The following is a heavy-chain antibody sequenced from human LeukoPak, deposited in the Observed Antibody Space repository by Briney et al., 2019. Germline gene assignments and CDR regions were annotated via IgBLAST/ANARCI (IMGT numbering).Heavy chain of an antibody. CDR2: IYYSGST. Sequence: SETLSLTCNVSGGSISSYYWSWIRQPPGKGLEWIGYIYYSGSTNYNPSLKSRVTISVDTSKNQFSLKLSSVTAADTAVYYCARAALSSGWYFYWGQGTLVTVSS. CDR1: GGSISSYY. V-gene: IGHV4-59*01. J-gene: IGHJ4*02. CDR3: ARAALSSGWYFY. D-gene: IGHD6-19*01.